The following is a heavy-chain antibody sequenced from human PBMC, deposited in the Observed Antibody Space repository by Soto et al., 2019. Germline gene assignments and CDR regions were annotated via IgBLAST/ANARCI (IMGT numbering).Heavy chain of an antibody. J-gene: IGHJ4*02. Sequence: QVQLVQSGAEVKKPGSSVKVSCKASGGTFRNYPFSWVRQAPGQGLEWMGGIIPIVGIPNYAQNFQGRVTITADESTSTVYMELSSLRSEDTAVYYCARVLEFRDGYISHFDYWGQGTHVTVSS. D-gene: IGHD5-12*01. CDR3: ARVLEFRDGYISHFDY. CDR2: IIPIVGIP. CDR1: GGTFRNYP. V-gene: IGHV1-69*01.